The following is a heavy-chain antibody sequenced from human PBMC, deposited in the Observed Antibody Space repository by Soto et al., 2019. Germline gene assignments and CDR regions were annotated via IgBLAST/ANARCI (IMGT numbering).Heavy chain of an antibody. J-gene: IGHJ4*02. CDR2: INAGNGNT. Sequence: ASVTVSCKASGYTFTSCAMHWVRQAPGQRLEWMGWINAGNGNTKYSQKFQGRVTITRDTSASTAYMELSSLRSEDTAVYYCARDRLLVGGYSYGRWGYFDYWGQGTLVTVSS. V-gene: IGHV1-3*01. D-gene: IGHD5-18*01. CDR3: ARDRLLVGGYSYGRWGYFDY. CDR1: GYTFTSCA.